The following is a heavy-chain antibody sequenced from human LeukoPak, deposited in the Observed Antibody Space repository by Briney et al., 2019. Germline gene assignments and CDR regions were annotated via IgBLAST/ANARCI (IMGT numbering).Heavy chain of an antibody. J-gene: IGHJ4*02. CDR2: ISGSGGST. V-gene: IGHV3-23*01. CDR3: AKAGPYSSSWSQDY. D-gene: IGHD6-13*01. CDR1: GFTFSSYA. Sequence: GGPLRLSCAASGFTFSSYAMSWVRQAPGKGLEWVSAISGSGGSTYYADSVKGRFTISRDNSKNTLYLQMNSLRAEDTAVYYCAKAGPYSSSWSQDYWGQGTLVTVSS.